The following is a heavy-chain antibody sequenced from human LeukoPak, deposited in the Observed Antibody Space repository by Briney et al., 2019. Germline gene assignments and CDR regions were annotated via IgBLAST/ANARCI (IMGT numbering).Heavy chain of an antibody. V-gene: IGHV3-9*01. CDR1: GFTFDDYA. J-gene: IGHJ3*02. Sequence: GGSLRLSCAASGFTFDDYAMHWVRQAPGKGLEWVSGISWNSGSIGYADSVKGRFTISRDNAKNSLYLQMNSLRAEDTALYYCAEDIAGLLGFGEYMGNAFDIWGQGTMVTVSS. D-gene: IGHD3-10*01. CDR2: ISWNSGSI. CDR3: AEDIAGLLGFGEYMGNAFDI.